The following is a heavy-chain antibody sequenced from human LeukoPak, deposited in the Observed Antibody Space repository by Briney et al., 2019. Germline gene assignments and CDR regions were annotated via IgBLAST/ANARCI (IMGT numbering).Heavy chain of an antibody. D-gene: IGHD3-10*01. Sequence: SETLSLTCAVYGGSFSGYYWSWIRQPPGKGLEWIGEINHSGSTNYNPSLKSRVTISVDTSKNQFSLKLSSVTAADTAMYYCARVLLWFGDADYWGQGTLVTVSS. CDR1: GGSFSGYY. CDR3: ARVLLWFGDADY. J-gene: IGHJ4*02. CDR2: INHSGST. V-gene: IGHV4-34*01.